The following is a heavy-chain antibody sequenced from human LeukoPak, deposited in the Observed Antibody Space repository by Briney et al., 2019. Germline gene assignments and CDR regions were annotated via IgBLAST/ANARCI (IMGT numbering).Heavy chain of an antibody. CDR1: GFTLSTYW. Sequence: PGGSLRLSCATSGFTLSTYWMTWVRQAPGKRLQWVANIKEDGSLKYYVDSVKGRFTISRDNAKNSLYLQMNSLRVEDTAVYYCARDVLGRSGEQLDYWGQGTLVTVSS. J-gene: IGHJ4*02. CDR2: IKEDGSLK. D-gene: IGHD3-3*01. CDR3: ARDVLGRSGEQLDY. V-gene: IGHV3-7*03.